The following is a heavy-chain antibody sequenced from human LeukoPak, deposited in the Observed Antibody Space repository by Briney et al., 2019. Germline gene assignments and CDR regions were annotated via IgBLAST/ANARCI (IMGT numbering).Heavy chain of an antibody. V-gene: IGHV3-15*01. D-gene: IGHD1-26*01. CDR1: GFTFSNAW. CDR2: IKSKTDGGTT. Sequence: KPGGSLRLSCAASGFTFSNAWMSWVRQAPGEGLEWVGRIKSKTDGGTTDYAAPVKGRFTISRDDSKNTLYLQMNSLKTEDTAVYYCTSLYSGSYWGYWGQGTLVTVSS. CDR3: TSLYSGSYWGY. J-gene: IGHJ4*02.